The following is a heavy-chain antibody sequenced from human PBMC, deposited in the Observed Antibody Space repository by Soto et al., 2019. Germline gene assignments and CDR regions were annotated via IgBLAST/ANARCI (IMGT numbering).Heavy chain of an antibody. CDR1: GGSFSGYY. J-gene: IGHJ4*02. CDR3: ASALWFGELGY. CDR2: INHSGST. V-gene: IGHV4-34*01. D-gene: IGHD3-10*01. Sequence: QVQLQQWGAGLLKPSETLSLTCAVYGGSFSGYYWSWIRQPPGKGLEWIGEINHSGSTNYNTSLKSRVTISVDTSKNQFSLKLSSVTAADTAVYYCASALWFGELGYWGQGTLVTVSS.